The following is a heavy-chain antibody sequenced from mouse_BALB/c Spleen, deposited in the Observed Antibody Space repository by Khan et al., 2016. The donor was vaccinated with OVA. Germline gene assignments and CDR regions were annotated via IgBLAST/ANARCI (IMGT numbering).Heavy chain of an antibody. V-gene: IGHV3-2*02. CDR2: ISYSGSS. CDR1: GYSITSDYA. CDR3: ARGRTY. Sequence: EVQLQESGPGLVKPSQSLSLTCTVTGYSITSDYAWNWIRQFPGNKLEWMGYISYSGSSSYHPSLKSRISITRDTSKNQFFLQLNSVTTEDTATYYCARGRTYWGQGTSVTAAS. J-gene: IGHJ4*01.